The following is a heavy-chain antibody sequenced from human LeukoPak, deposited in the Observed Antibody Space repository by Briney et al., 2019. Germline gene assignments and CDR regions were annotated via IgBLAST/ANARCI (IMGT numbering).Heavy chain of an antibody. D-gene: IGHD6-6*01. CDR1: GFTFSSYS. J-gene: IGHJ6*03. CDR3: ARAGRQLVNYMDV. Sequence: TGGYLRLSCAASGFTFSSYSMNWVRQAPGKGLEWVSSISSSSSYIYYADSVKGRFTISRDNAKNSLYLQMNSLRAEDTAVYYCARAGRQLVNYMDVWGKGTTVTVSS. V-gene: IGHV3-21*01. CDR2: ISSSSSYI.